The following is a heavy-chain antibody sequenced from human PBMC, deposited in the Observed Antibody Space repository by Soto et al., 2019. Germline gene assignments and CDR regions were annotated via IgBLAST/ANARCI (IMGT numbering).Heavy chain of an antibody. D-gene: IGHD2-21*02. CDR3: ARDGMTTGDT. CDR1: GVSVRSYT. Sequence: QLQLQESGPGQVRPSETLSLTCIVSGVSVRSYTWSWVRQPANKGLEWIGRVFSSVSATYNPSLKSRVSISMDTPENRISLKLDSVTAADAGVYFCARDGMTTGDTWGTGTLVTVSS. CDR2: VFSSVSA. V-gene: IGHV4-4*07. J-gene: IGHJ4*02.